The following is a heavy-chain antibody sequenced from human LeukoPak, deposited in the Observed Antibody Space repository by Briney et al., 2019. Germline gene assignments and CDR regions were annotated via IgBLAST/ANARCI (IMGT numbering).Heavy chain of an antibody. CDR2: IYHSGST. V-gene: IGHV4-38-2*02. J-gene: IGHJ4*02. D-gene: IGHD6-13*01. CDR1: GYSISSGFY. Sequence: PSETLSLTCTVSGYSISSGFYWGWIRQPPGNRLEWIGSIYHSGSTHYNSSLKSRVTISVDTSKNQLSLKLSSVTAADTAVYYCARVTGYMVEDYFDYWGQGTLVTVSS. CDR3: ARVTGYMVEDYFDY.